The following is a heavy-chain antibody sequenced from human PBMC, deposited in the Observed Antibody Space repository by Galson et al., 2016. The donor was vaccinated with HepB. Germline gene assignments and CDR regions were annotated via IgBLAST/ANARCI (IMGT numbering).Heavy chain of an antibody. V-gene: IGHV3-23*01. CDR2: IRGGGDAT. CDR3: ARGHGDYFPANYFNY. CDR1: GFTFSNYA. J-gene: IGHJ4*02. Sequence: SLRLSCAASGFTFSNYATAWVRLPPGKGLEWVSTIRGGGDATYYADSVKGRFTISRDNSRSTLYLHLSSLRAEDTALYYCARGHGDYFPANYFNYWGQGTLATVSS. D-gene: IGHD4-17*01.